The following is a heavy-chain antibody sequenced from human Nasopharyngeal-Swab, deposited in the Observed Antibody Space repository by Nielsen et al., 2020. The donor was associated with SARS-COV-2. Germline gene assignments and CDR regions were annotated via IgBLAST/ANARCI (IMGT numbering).Heavy chain of an antibody. D-gene: IGHD6-19*01. V-gene: IGHV6-1*01. CDR2: TYSRSKWYY. J-gene: IGHJ4*02. Sequence: LRLSCAISGDSVSSNTAAWNWLRQSPSRGLEWLGRTYSRSKWYYDYAVSVKSRITINPDTSKNQFSLKLKSVTAADTAVYYCAKVGGAVAGWGQGTLVTVSS. CDR1: GDSVSSNTAA. CDR3: AKVGGAVAG.